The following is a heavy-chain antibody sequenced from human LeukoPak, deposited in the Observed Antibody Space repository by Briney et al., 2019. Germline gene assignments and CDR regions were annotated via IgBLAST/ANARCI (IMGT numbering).Heavy chain of an antibody. Sequence: PGGSLRLSCAASGFTFSSYAMSWVRQAPGKGLEWVSAISGSGGSTYYADSVKGRFTISRDNSKNTLYLQMNSLRAEDTAVYYCAKVGYCSSTSCGLFYYGMDVWGQGTTVTVSS. V-gene: IGHV3-23*01. CDR3: AKVGYCSSTSCGLFYYGMDV. D-gene: IGHD2-2*03. J-gene: IGHJ6*02. CDR2: ISGSGGST. CDR1: GFTFSSYA.